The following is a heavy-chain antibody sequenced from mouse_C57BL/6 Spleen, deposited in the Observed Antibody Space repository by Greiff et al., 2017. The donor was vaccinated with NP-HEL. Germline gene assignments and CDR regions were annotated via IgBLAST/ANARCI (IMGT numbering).Heavy chain of an antibody. Sequence: EVKLMESGEGLVKPGGSLKLSCAASGFTFSSYAMSWVRQTPEKRLEWVAYISSGGDYIYYADTVKGRFTISRDNARNTLYLQMSSLKSEDTAMYYCTRATYGSSYYYAMDYWGQGTSVTVSS. D-gene: IGHD1-1*01. CDR3: TRATYGSSYYYAMDY. CDR2: ISSGGDYI. J-gene: IGHJ4*01. V-gene: IGHV5-9-1*02. CDR1: GFTFSSYA.